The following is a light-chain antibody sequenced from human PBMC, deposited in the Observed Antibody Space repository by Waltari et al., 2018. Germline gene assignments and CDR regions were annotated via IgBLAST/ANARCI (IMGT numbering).Light chain of an antibody. CDR1: SSNVGSNY. J-gene: IGLJ1*01. V-gene: IGLV1-44*01. Sequence: QSVLTQPPSASGTPGQRVTISCSGSSSNVGSNYVNWYQQLPGTAPKRLIYSNNQRPSGVPDRFSGSKSGTSASLDISGLQAEDEADYYCAAWDDSLNGRSVFGSGTKVTVL. CDR2: SNN. CDR3: AAWDDSLNGRSV.